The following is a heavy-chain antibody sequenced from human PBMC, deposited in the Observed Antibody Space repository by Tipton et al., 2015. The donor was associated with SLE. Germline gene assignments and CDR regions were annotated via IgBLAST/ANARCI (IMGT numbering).Heavy chain of an antibody. V-gene: IGHV4-59*01. J-gene: IGHJ5*02. D-gene: IGHD4-17*01. Sequence: LRLSCTVSGSSISRYYCSRIPRPPGKVHVCVGYIYYSGSTNYNPSLKSRVTISVDTSKNQFSLKLSSVTAADTAVYYCARTTGVRCGYDPGAQG. CDR3: ARTTGVRCGYDP. CDR1: GSSISRYY. CDR2: IYYSGST.